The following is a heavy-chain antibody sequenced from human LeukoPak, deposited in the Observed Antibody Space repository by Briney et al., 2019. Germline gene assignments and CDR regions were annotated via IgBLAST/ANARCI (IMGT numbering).Heavy chain of an antibody. Sequence: VASVKVSCKASGCTFTSYDINWVRQATGQGLEWLGWMNPNSGNTGYAQKFQGRVTMTRNTSISTAYMELYSLRSEDTAVYYCARNAPLTGDFDYWGPGTLVTVSS. V-gene: IGHV1-8*01. CDR1: GCTFTSYD. D-gene: IGHD7-27*01. J-gene: IGHJ4*02. CDR3: ARNAPLTGDFDY. CDR2: MNPNSGNT.